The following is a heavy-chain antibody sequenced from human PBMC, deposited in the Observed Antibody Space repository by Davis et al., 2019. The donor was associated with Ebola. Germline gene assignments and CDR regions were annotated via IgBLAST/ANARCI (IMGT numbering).Heavy chain of an antibody. CDR2: VHDSETT. Sequence: SETLSLTCSVSGGSISSYYWSWIRQPPGKGLEWIGDVHDSETTNYNPSLNSRVTMSVDTTNNQFFLKLSSVTAADTAVYYCGRGIRDGAGDWFDPWGQGTLVTVSS. V-gene: IGHV4-59*01. CDR3: GRGIRDGAGDWFDP. J-gene: IGHJ5*02. D-gene: IGHD2/OR15-2a*01. CDR1: GGSISSYY.